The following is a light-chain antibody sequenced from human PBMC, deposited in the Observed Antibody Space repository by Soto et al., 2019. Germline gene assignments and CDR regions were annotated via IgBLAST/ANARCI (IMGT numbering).Light chain of an antibody. CDR2: GAS. J-gene: IGKJ3*01. Sequence: IVLTQSPGTLSLSPGERATLSCRASQSVSSSYLAWYQQKPGQAPRLLIYGASSRATGIPDRFSGSGSGTEFTLTISRLEPEDFAVYYCQQYGSSPALFTFGPGTKVDIK. CDR1: QSVSSSY. CDR3: QQYGSSPALFT. V-gene: IGKV3-20*01.